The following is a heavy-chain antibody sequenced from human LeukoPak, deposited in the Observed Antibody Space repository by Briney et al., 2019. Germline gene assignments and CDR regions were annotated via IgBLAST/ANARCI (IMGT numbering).Heavy chain of an antibody. CDR3: ARQGSVAGTAQYFDY. CDR1: GGSISSYY. Sequence: PSETLSLTCTVSGGSISSYYWSWIRQPPGKGLEWIGSIYYSGSTYYNPSLKSRVTISVDTSKNQFSLKLSSVTAADTAVYYCARQGSVAGTAQYFDYWGQGTLVTVSS. D-gene: IGHD6-19*01. CDR2: IYYSGST. J-gene: IGHJ4*02. V-gene: IGHV4-39*01.